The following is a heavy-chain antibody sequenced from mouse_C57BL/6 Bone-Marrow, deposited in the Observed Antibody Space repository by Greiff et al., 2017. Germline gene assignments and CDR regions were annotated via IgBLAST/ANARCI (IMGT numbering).Heavy chain of an antibody. D-gene: IGHD4-1*01. Sequence: QVQLQQSGAELARPGASVKLSCKASGYTFTSYGISWVKQRTGQGLEWIGAIYPRSGNTYYNEKFKGKATLTADNSSRTAYLELRSLTSEDAAVDFFARDWGRYAMDYWGQGTAVTVSS. CDR3: ARDWGRYAMDY. CDR1: GYTFTSYG. V-gene: IGHV1-81*01. J-gene: IGHJ4*01. CDR2: IYPRSGNT.